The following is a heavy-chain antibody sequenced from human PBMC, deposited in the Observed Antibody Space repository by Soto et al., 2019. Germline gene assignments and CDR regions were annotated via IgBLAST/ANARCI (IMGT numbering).Heavy chain of an antibody. V-gene: IGHV3-64*01. CDR2: ISSNGGST. J-gene: IGHJ4*02. D-gene: IGHD3-22*01. Sequence: PGGSLRLSCAASGFTFSSYAMHWLRQAPGKGLEYVSAISSNGGSTYYANSVKGRFTISRDNSKNTLYLQMGSLRAEDMAVYYCARDHYDSSGSFDYWGQGTLVTVS. CDR3: ARDHYDSSGSFDY. CDR1: GFTFSSYA.